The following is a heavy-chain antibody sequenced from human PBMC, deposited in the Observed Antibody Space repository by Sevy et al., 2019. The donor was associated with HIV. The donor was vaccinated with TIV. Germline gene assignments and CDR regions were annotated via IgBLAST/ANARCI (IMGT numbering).Heavy chain of an antibody. CDR1: GFTFSSYA. V-gene: IGHV3-30-3*01. CDR3: ARDYGSGTTLTLDY. Sequence: GGSLRLSCAASGFTFSSYAMHWVRQAPGKGLEWVAVISYDGSNKYYADSVKGRFTISRENTKNTRYLQMNSLRAEDTAVYYCARDYGSGTTLTLDYWGQGTLVTVSS. J-gene: IGHJ4*02. CDR2: ISYDGSNK. D-gene: IGHD3-10*01.